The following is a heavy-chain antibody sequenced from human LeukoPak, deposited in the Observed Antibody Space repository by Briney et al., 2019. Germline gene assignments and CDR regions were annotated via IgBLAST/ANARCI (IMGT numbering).Heavy chain of an antibody. CDR1: GFTVSSNY. CDR3: AKDYSSGWNGFGYMDV. CDR2: IYSGGST. J-gene: IGHJ6*03. D-gene: IGHD6-19*01. V-gene: IGHV3-66*01. Sequence: GGSLRLSCAASGFTVSSNYMSWVRQAPGKGLEWVSVIYSGGSTYYADSVKGRFTISRDNSKNTLYLQMNSLRAEDTAVYYCAKDYSSGWNGFGYMDVWGKGTTVTVSS.